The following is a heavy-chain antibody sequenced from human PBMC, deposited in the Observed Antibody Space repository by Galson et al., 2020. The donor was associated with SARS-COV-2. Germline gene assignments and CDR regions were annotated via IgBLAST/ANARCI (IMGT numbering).Heavy chain of an antibody. V-gene: IGHV1-18*01. J-gene: IGHJ6*03. CDR2: ISAYNGNT. CDR1: GYTFTSYG. D-gene: IGHD3-3*01. Sequence: ASVKVSCKASGYTFTSYGISWVRQAPGQGLEWMGWISAYNGNTNYAQKLQGRVTMTTDTSTSTAYMELRSLRSDDTAVYYCARWFGVVIIPHYYYYMDVWGQGTTVTVSS. CDR3: ARWFGVVIIPHYYYYMDV.